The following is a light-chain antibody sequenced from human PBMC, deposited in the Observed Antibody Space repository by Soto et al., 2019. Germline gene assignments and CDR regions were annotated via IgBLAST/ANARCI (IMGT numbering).Light chain of an antibody. J-gene: IGKJ1*01. CDR3: QQYNNWPGT. CDR2: GAS. Sequence: EIVMTQSPATLSVSPGERATLSCRASQSVSSNLAWYQQKPGQAPRLLIYGASTRATGIPARVSGSGSGTEFTLTISSLQSEDFAVYYCQQYNNWPGTFGQGTKVDI. V-gene: IGKV3D-15*01. CDR1: QSVSSN.